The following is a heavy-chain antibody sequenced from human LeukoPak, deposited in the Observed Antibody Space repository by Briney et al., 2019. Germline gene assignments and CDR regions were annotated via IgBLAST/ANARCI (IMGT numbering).Heavy chain of an antibody. J-gene: IGHJ3*02. CDR3: ARGSIVGAKTLGFGAFDI. CDR2: INPSGGSR. V-gene: IGHV1-46*01. D-gene: IGHD1-26*01. CDR1: GYTLTELS. Sequence: ASVKVSCTVSGYTLTELSMHWVRQAPGQGLEWMGIINPSGGSRSYAQKFQGRVTMTRDTSTSTVYMELSSLRSEDTAVYYCARGSIVGAKTLGFGAFDIWGQGTMVTVSS.